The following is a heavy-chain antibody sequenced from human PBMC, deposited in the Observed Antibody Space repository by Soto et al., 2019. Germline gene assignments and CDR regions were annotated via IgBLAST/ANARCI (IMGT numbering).Heavy chain of an antibody. CDR3: AREYYGSGPRHRTNLHYGLPV. CDR2: INPNSGGT. CDR1: GYTVTGYD. Sequence: ASVKVSCKACGYTVTGYDMYWVRQAPGQGREWMGWINPNSGGTNYAQKFQGWVTMTRDTSISTAYMELSRLRSDDTAVYYCAREYYGSGPRHRTNLHYGLPVWGQGTTVTVSS. D-gene: IGHD3-10*01. V-gene: IGHV1-2*04. J-gene: IGHJ6*02.